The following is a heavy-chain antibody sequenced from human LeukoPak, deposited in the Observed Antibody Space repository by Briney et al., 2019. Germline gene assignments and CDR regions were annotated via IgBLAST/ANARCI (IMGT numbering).Heavy chain of an antibody. CDR1: GGSFSGYY. J-gene: IGHJ4*02. CDR3: ARVRGYYGPDY. CDR2: IYHSGST. Sequence: SETLSLTCAVYGGSFSGYYWSWIRQPPGKGLEWIGYIYHSGSTYYNPSLKSRVTISVDRSKNQFSLKLSSVTAADTAVYYCARVRGYYGPDYWGQGTLVTVSS. V-gene: IGHV4-30-2*01. D-gene: IGHD3-10*01.